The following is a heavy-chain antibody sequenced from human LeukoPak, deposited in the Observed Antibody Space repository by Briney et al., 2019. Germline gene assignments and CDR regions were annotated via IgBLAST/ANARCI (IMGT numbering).Heavy chain of an antibody. V-gene: IGHV3-21*01. CDR2: ISSSSSYI. CDR3: ARGEQLDHFDY. J-gene: IGHJ4*02. D-gene: IGHD6-13*01. CDR1: GFTFSSYA. Sequence: GGSLRLSCAASGFTFSSYAMSWVRQAPGKGLEWVSSISSSSSYIYYADSVKGRFTISRDNAKNSLYLQMNSLRAEDTAVYYCARGEQLDHFDYWGQGTLVTVSS.